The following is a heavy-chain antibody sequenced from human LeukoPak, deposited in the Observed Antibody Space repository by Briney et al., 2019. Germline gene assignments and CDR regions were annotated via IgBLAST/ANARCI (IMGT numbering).Heavy chain of an antibody. V-gene: IGHV3-30-3*01. CDR2: ISYDGSNK. D-gene: IGHD6-19*01. Sequence: GGSLRLSCAASGFTFSSYAMSWVRQAPGKGLEWAAVISYDGSNKYYADSVKGRFTISRDNSKTTLYLQMNSLRPEDTAVYYCAKDPMTYSSGSFTPVDYWGQGTLVTVSS. CDR1: GFTFSSYA. CDR3: AKDPMTYSSGSFTPVDY. J-gene: IGHJ4*02.